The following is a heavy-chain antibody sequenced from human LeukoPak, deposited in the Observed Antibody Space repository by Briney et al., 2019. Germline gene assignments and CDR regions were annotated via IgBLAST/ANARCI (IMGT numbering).Heavy chain of an antibody. V-gene: IGHV4-59*11. CDR1: GDSISSHP. D-gene: IGHD2-21*02. CDR3: ARLAKCDGNCYSFDL. J-gene: IGHJ4*02. CDR2: IDYNGNT. Sequence: SETLSLTCDVSGDSISSHPWSWIRQPPGKGLDYIGFIDYNGNTNYNPSLKSRVTISLDIFKNQISLNLNSVSAADTAVYYCARLAKCDGNCYSFDLWGQGMLVTVSS.